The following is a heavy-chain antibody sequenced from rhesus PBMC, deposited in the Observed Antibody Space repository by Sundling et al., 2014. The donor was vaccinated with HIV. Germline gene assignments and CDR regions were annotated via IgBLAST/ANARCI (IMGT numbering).Heavy chain of an antibody. D-gene: IGHD2-39*02. J-gene: IGHJ5-1*01. CDR3: AIRRAVVSSGGFDV. Sequence: QVQLQESGPAVVKPSETLSLTCVVSGGSFISGHWWSWIRQPPGKGLGWIGRISGSGGSTDYNPSLQSRVTISRDTSKNQFSLRLTSATVADTAVYYCAIRRAVVSSGGFDVWGPGVFVTVSS. CDR2: ISGSGGST. CDR1: GGSFISGHW. V-gene: IGHV4-92*01.